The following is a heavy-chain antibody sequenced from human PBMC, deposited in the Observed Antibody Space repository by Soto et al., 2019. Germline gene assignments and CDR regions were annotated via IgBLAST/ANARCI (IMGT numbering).Heavy chain of an antibody. Sequence: WRSLRISCVASGFNCSCNAMSWVRQAPGKWLQWVAVIRDDGSNTYYADSVKGRFTISRDRSKNTLYLQMNSLRAEDTAVYYCARDLTPYQPLQYNSFDPWGQGTLVTVSS. CDR3: ARDLTPYQPLQYNSFDP. J-gene: IGHJ5*02. CDR2: IRDDGSNT. D-gene: IGHD2-2*01. V-gene: IGHV3-33*01. CDR1: GFNCSCNA.